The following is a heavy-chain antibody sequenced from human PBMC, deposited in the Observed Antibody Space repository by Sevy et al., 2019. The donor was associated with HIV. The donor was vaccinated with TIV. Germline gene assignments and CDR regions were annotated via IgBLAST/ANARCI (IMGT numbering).Heavy chain of an antibody. CDR1: GFTFSDHY. CDR3: TTHAGIAAAGRVFDY. V-gene: IGHV3-72*01. D-gene: IGHD6-13*01. J-gene: IGHJ4*02. CDR2: SRNKADSYTT. Sequence: GGSLRLSCAASGFTFSDHYMEWVRQAPGKGLEWVGRSRNKADSYTTEYAASVKGRFTISRDDTKNSLYLQMNSLKTEDTAVYYCTTHAGIAAAGRVFDYWGQGTLVTVSS.